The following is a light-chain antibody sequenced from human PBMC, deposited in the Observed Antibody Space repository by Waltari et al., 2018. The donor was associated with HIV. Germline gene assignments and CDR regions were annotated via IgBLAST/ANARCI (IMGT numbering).Light chain of an antibody. Sequence: QSALTQPRPVSGSPGQSVTISCTGTSSDVGGYNYVSCYQQHPGQAPKLMIYDVSKPPAGVPHLFSGSKSGNTASLTISVLQADEEADYYCCSYAGSYTFVFGGGTKLTVL. CDR1: SSDVGGYNY. J-gene: IGLJ3*02. V-gene: IGLV2-11*01. CDR3: CSYAGSYTFV. CDR2: DVS.